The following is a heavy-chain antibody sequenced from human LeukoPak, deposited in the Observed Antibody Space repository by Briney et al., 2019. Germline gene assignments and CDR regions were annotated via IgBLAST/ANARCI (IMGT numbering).Heavy chain of an antibody. V-gene: IGHV3-23*01. D-gene: IGHD6-13*01. J-gene: IGHJ6*02. Sequence: PGGSLRLSCAASGFTFSSHAMSWVRQAPGKGLEWVSGISGGGGSTNYADSVKGRFTISRDNSKNTLYLQMNSLRVDDTAVYYCAKAASSSWPSYYYGMDVWGQGTTVTVSS. CDR2: ISGGGGST. CDR3: AKAASSSWPSYYYGMDV. CDR1: GFTFSSHA.